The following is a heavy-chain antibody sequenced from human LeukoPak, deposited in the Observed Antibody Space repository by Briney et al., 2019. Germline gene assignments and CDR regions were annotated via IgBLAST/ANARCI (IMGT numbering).Heavy chain of an antibody. D-gene: IGHD2-15*01. V-gene: IGHV4-59*12. CDR2: IYYTGST. J-gene: IGHJ4*02. Sequence: PSETLSLTCTVSGGSISSFYWSWIRQPPGKGLEWIGYIYYTGSTNYNPSLKSRVTISVDKSKNQFSLKLSSVTAADTAVYYCAREQDTDGIDYWGQGTLVTVSS. CDR1: GGSISSFY. CDR3: AREQDTDGIDY.